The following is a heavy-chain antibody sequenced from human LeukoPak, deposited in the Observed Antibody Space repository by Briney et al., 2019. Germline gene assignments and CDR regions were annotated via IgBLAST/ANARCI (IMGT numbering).Heavy chain of an antibody. CDR2: IKSKTDGGTI. CDR3: ATHIPWDI. Sequence: GGSLRLSCAVSGFIFDDYAMHWVRQAPGKGLEWVGRIKSKTDGGTIDYAAPVKGRFSISRDDSKDTMYLQMNSLKSDDTAVYYCATHIPWDIWGPGTMVTVSS. J-gene: IGHJ3*02. CDR1: GFIFDDYA. D-gene: IGHD2-21*01. V-gene: IGHV3-15*01.